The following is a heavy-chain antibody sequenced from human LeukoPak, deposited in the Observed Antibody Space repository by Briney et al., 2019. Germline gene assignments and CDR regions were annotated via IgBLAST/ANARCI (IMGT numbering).Heavy chain of an antibody. V-gene: IGHV3-49*03. D-gene: IGHD3-16*02. J-gene: IGHJ4*02. CDR2: IRGKAYGGTT. Sequence: PGGSLRLSCTTTGFTFGDYYINWFRQAPGKGLEWVGFIRGKAYGGTTEYAASVKGRFTISRDDSKSIAYLQMNSLKTEDTAIYYCSRKTICSYTARNTGDYWGQGTLVTVSS. CDR3: SRKTICSYTARNTGDY. CDR1: GFTFGDYY.